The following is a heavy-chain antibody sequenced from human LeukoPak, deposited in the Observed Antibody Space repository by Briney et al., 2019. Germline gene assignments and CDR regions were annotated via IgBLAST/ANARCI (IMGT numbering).Heavy chain of an antibody. CDR2: IYYSGST. Sequence: SETLSLTCTVSGGSISSYYWSWIRQPPGKGLEWIGYIYYSGSTNYNPSLKSRVTISVDTSKNQFSLKLSSVTAADTAVYYCARHIAVAGTLAKWFDPWGQGTLVTVSS. V-gene: IGHV4-59*08. J-gene: IGHJ5*02. CDR3: ARHIAVAGTLAKWFDP. CDR1: GGSISSYY. D-gene: IGHD6-19*01.